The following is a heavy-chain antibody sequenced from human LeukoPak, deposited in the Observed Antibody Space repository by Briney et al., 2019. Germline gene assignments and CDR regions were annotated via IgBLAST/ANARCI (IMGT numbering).Heavy chain of an antibody. CDR1: GFTFDDYA. CDR3: AKASSSWPYYYYYMDV. J-gene: IGHJ6*03. CDR2: ISWNSGSI. Sequence: PGGSLRLSCAASGFTFDDYAMHWVRQAPGKGLEWVSGISWNSGSIGYADSVKGRFTISRDNAKNSLYLQMNSLRAEDTALYYCAKASSSWPYYYYYMDVWGKGTTVTISS. V-gene: IGHV3-9*01. D-gene: IGHD6-13*01.